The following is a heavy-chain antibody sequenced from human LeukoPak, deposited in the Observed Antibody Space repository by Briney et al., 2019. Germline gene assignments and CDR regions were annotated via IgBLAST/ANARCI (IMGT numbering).Heavy chain of an antibody. V-gene: IGHV1-18*01. J-gene: IGHJ5*02. D-gene: IGHD1-26*01. CDR3: ARVSGSYSGDNWFDP. CDR2: ISAYNGNT. Sequence: ASVKVSCKASGYTFTSYGISWVRQAPGQGLEWMGWISAYNGNTNYAQKFQGRVTMTRDTSTSTVYMELSSLRSEDTAMYYCARVSGSYSGDNWFDPWGQGTLVTVSS. CDR1: GYTFTSYG.